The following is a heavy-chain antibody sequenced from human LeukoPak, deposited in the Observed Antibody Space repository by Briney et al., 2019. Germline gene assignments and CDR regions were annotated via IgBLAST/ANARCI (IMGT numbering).Heavy chain of an antibody. V-gene: IGHV3-23*01. Sequence: GSLRPSCAASGFTFSSYAMSWVRQAPGKGLEWVSAISGSGGSTYYADSVKGRFTISRDNSKNTLYLQMNSLRAEDTAVYYCAKEGSLIVPAAIPYFDYWGQGTLVTVSS. D-gene: IGHD2-2*01. CDR1: GFTFSSYA. J-gene: IGHJ4*02. CDR3: AKEGSLIVPAAIPYFDY. CDR2: ISGSGGST.